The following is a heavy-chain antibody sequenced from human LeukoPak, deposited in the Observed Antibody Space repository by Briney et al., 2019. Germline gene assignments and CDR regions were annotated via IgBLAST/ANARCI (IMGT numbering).Heavy chain of an antibody. D-gene: IGHD2-2*01. CDR1: GGTFSSYA. J-gene: IGHJ4*02. Sequence: PVKVSCKASGGTFSSYAISWVRQAPGQGLEWMGRIIPIFGIANYAQKFQGRVTITADKSTSTAYMELSSLRSEDTAVYYCAREVPAARGLGYYFDYWGQGTLVTVSS. CDR3: AREVPAARGLGYYFDY. CDR2: IIPIFGIA. V-gene: IGHV1-69*04.